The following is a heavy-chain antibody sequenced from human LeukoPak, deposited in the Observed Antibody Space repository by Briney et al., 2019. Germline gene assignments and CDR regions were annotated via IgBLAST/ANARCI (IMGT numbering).Heavy chain of an antibody. CDR2: IYSGGNT. D-gene: IGHD3-22*01. CDR3: AREYYYDSSGYYLGLDY. CDR1: GFTVSSNS. J-gene: IGHJ4*02. V-gene: IGHV3-53*01. Sequence: GGSLRLSCTVSGFTVSSNSWSWVRQAPGKGLEWVSFIYSGGNTHYSDSVTGRFTISRDNSKNTLHLQMNSLRAEDTAVYYCAREYYYDSSGYYLGLDYWGQGTLVTVSS.